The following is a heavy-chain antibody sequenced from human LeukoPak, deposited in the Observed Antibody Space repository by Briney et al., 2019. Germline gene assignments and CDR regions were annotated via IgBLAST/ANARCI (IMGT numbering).Heavy chain of an antibody. CDR3: ARNMITFGGSIVMFDY. J-gene: IGHJ4*02. CDR2: MNPNNGNT. D-gene: IGHD3-16*01. CDR1: GYTVTSYD. V-gene: IGHV1-8*01. Sequence: ASVTVSCKASGYTVTSYDINWVRQATGQGLEWMGWMNPNNGNTGFAQKFQGRVTMTRNTSISTAYMELSSLRSEDTAVDYCARNMITFGGSIVMFDYWGQGTLVTVSS.